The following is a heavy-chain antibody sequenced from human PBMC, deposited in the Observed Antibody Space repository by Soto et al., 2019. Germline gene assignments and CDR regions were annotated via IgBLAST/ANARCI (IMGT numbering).Heavy chain of an antibody. CDR3: AKGILSATFAPYAMDV. J-gene: IGHJ6*02. V-gene: IGHV3-30*18. CDR1: GFPFNNYA. Sequence: QVQLVESGGGVVQPGTSLRLSCAASGFPFNNYAMHWVRQRPGKGLDWVAVISYDGSNSYYSDSVKGRFTVSRDRSKNTLSLQMNSVRVEDTAVYYCAKGILSATFAPYAMDVWGQGTTVTVSS. D-gene: IGHD3-16*01. CDR2: ISYDGSNS.